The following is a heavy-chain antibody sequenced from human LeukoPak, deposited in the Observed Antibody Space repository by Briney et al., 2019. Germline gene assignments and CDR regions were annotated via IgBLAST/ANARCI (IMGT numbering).Heavy chain of an antibody. CDR3: ARSPQPYYDILTGYSPTAQFDY. J-gene: IGHJ4*02. CDR1: GYTFTSYG. D-gene: IGHD3-9*01. CDR2: ISAYNGNT. Sequence: GASVKVSCKASGYTFTSYGISWVRQAPGQGLEWMGWISAYNGNTNYAQKLQGRVTMTTDTSTSTAYMELRSLRSDDTAVYYCARSPQPYYDILTGYSPTAQFDYWGQGTLVTVSS. V-gene: IGHV1-18*01.